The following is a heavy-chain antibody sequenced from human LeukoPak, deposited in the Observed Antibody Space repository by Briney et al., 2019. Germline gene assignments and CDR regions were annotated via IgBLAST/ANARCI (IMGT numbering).Heavy chain of an antibody. D-gene: IGHD3-3*01. J-gene: IGHJ4*02. CDR2: INHSGST. CDR1: GGSFSGYY. V-gene: IGHV4-34*01. Sequence: PSETLSLTCAVYGGSFSGYYWSWLRQPPGKGLEWIGEINHSGSTNYNPSLKSRVTISVDTSKNQFSLKLSSVTAADTAVYYCARDSYDFWSGPIDYWGQGTLVTVSS. CDR3: ARDSYDFWSGPIDY.